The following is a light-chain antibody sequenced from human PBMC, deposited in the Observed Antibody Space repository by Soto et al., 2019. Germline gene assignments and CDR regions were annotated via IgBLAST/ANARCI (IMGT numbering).Light chain of an antibody. J-gene: IGKJ3*01. CDR2: AAS. Sequence: DIQMTQSPSSLSASVGDRVNITCRASQSISSYLNWYQQKPWKAPKLLVYAASRLQSGVPSRFSGTGSGTDFTLTISSLQPEDFATYYCQKSFRTPFTFGPGNKLDIK. CDR3: QKSFRTPFT. CDR1: QSISSY. V-gene: IGKV1-39*01.